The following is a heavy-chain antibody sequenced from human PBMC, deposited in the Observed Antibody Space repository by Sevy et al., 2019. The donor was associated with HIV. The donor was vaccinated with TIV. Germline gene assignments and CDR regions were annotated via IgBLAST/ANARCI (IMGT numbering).Heavy chain of an antibody. CDR3: TATLFGYSYGYVDY. J-gene: IGHJ4*02. Sequence: GGSLRLSCAASGFTFSNAWMSWVRQAPGKGLEWVGRIKSKTDGGTTDYAAPVKGRFTISRDDSKNTLYLQMNSLKTEDTAVYYCTATLFGYSYGYVDYWGKGTLVTVSS. CDR1: GFTFSNAW. CDR2: IKSKTDGGTT. D-gene: IGHD5-18*01. V-gene: IGHV3-15*01.